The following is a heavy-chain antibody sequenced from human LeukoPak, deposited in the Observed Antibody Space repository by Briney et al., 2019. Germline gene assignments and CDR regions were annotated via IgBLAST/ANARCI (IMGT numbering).Heavy chain of an antibody. CDR2: ISGSGAST. Sequence: PGESLRLSCLTSGFTLSTNAMSWVRQAPGKGLEWISGISGSGASTYYADSVKGRFTISRDDSRNTLYLQMNSLRGDDTAVNYCAKDVGRWESLHFFDYWGQGTLVTVSS. CDR1: GFTLSTNA. V-gene: IGHV3-23*01. CDR3: AKDVGRWESLHFFDY. D-gene: IGHD1-26*01. J-gene: IGHJ4*02.